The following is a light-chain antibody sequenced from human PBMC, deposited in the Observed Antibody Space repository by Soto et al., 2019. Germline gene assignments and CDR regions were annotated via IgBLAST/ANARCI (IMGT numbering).Light chain of an antibody. Sequence: EIVLTQSPATLSLSPGERATLSCRASQSVNNDFLAWYQQKPGHAPRLLIYAGSYRATGIADRVSGSGSGTDFTLTISRLEPEDVAVYYCQQYGSSPLPFGGGPKVEIK. CDR2: AGS. J-gene: IGKJ4*01. CDR3: QQYGSSPLP. CDR1: QSVNNDF. V-gene: IGKV3-20*01.